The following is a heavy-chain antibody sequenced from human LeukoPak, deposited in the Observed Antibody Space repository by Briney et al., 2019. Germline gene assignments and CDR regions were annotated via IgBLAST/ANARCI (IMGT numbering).Heavy chain of an antibody. V-gene: IGHV1-69*05. CDR1: GGTFSSYA. CDR2: IIPIFGTA. J-gene: IGHJ6*03. Sequence: ASVKVSCKASGGTFSSYAISWVRQAPGQGLEWMGGIIPIFGTANYAQKFQGRVTITTDESTSTAYMELSSLRSEDTAVYYCARRGDDYGAYAGYYYYMDVWGKGTTVTVSS. D-gene: IGHD4-17*01. CDR3: ARRGDDYGAYAGYYYYMDV.